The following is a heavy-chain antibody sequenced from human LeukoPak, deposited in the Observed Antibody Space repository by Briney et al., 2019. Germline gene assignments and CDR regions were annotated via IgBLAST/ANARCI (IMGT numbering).Heavy chain of an antibody. CDR2: IYYSGST. V-gene: IGHV4-59*11. D-gene: IGHD3-22*01. J-gene: IGHJ4*02. Sequence: SETLSLTCSVSGGSISSHYWSWIRQPPGKGLEWIGYIYYSGSTNYNPSLKSRVSISVDTSKNQFSLKLRSVTAADTAVYYCARADYDSSVGYWGQGRLVTVSS. CDR1: GGSISSHY. CDR3: ARADYDSSVGY.